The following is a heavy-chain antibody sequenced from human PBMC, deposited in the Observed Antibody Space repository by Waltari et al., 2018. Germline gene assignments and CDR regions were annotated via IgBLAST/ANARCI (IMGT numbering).Heavy chain of an antibody. D-gene: IGHD2-2*01. J-gene: IGHJ3*02. CDR2: IYYSGTT. CDR3: ARGLGYCSSNRCFDAFDI. V-gene: IGHV4-59*01. CDR1: GGSISSYY. Sequence: QVQLQESGPGLVKPSETLSRTCTVSGGSISSYYWAWIRQPPGKGLDWIGYIYYSGTTNYDPSLKSRVTISVDTSKNQFSLKLSSVTAADTAVYYCARGLGYCSSNRCFDAFDIWGQGTMVTVSS.